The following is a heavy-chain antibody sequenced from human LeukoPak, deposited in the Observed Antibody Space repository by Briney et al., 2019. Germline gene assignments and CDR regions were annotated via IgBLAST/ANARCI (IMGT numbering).Heavy chain of an antibody. V-gene: IGHV1-69*04. CDR1: GGTFGSYA. J-gene: IGHJ6*02. D-gene: IGHD4-4*01. Sequence: ASVKVSCKASGGTFGSYAISWVRQAPGQGLEWMGRIIPILGIANYAQKFQGRVTITADKSTSTAYMELSSLRSEDTAVYYCARDLSGATVPFGMDVWGQGTTVTVSS. CDR3: ARDLSGATVPFGMDV. CDR2: IIPILGIA.